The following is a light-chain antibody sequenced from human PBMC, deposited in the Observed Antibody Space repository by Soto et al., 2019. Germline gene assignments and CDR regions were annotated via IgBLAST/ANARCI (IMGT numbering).Light chain of an antibody. CDR3: QQYGSSPHT. V-gene: IGKV3-20*01. CDR2: GAS. Sequence: EIVLTQSPGTLSLSPGERATLSCRASQSVSSSYLAWYQQKPGQAPRLLIYGASSRAIGIPDRFSGSGSGTDFTLTISRLEPEDFAVYYCQQYGSSPHTFGQGTKVEIK. CDR1: QSVSSSY. J-gene: IGKJ1*01.